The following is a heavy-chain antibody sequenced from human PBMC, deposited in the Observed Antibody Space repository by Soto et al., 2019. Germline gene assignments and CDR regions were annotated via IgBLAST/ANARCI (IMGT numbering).Heavy chain of an antibody. D-gene: IGHD2-15*01. V-gene: IGHV3-66*01. CDR1: GFTVTEIY. Sequence: EVQLVESGGGLVQPGGSLRLSWFASGFTVTEIYMNWVGQAPGRGLEWVSAIYNEFTDYADSVRGRFSISTDSSKNALYLQMNSLRAEDSAVYYCVREPRYCSGGSCSIMGDAFDIWGQGTMVTVSS. CDR2: IYNEFT. J-gene: IGHJ3*02. CDR3: VREPRYCSGGSCSIMGDAFDI.